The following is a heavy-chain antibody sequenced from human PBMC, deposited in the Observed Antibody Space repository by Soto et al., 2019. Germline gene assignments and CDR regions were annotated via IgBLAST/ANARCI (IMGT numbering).Heavy chain of an antibody. CDR3: GRDGAISNGWFDP. Sequence: GEALKISCKGSGYSFTSYWIGWVRQMPWKGLEWMGIIYPGDSDTRYSPSFQGQVTISADKSISTAYLQWSSLKASDTAMFFCGRDGAISNGWFDPRGQGTLVTVSS. CDR2: IYPGDSDT. CDR1: GYSFTSYW. J-gene: IGHJ5*02. D-gene: IGHD2-2*02. V-gene: IGHV5-51*01.